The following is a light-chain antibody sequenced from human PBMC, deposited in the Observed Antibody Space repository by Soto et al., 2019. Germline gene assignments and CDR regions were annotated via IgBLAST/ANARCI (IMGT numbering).Light chain of an antibody. V-gene: IGKV3-20*01. CDR1: QSVSSSN. CDR2: GAS. CDR3: QQYGSSPQT. Sequence: VVLTQSPGTLSLSPGERATLSCRASQSVSSSNLAWYQQKPGQAPRLLIYGASSRATDIPDRFSGSGSGTDFTLTISRLEPEDFAVYYCQQYGSSPQTFGQGTKVDNK. J-gene: IGKJ1*01.